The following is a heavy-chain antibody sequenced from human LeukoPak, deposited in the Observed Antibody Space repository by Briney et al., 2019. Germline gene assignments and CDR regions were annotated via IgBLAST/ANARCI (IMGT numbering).Heavy chain of an antibody. CDR3: ARHERGGGYYDY. D-gene: IGHD3-22*01. Sequence: SQTLSLTCTVSGGSISSHYWSWIRQPPGKGLEWIGYIYYSGSTNYNPSLKSRVTISVDTSKNQFSLKLNSVTAADTAVYYCARHERGGGYYDYWGQGTLVTVSS. CDR1: GGSISSHY. J-gene: IGHJ4*02. CDR2: IYYSGST. V-gene: IGHV4-59*08.